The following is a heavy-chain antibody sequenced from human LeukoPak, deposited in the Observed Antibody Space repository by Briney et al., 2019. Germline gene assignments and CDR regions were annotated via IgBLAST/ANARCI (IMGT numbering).Heavy chain of an antibody. Sequence: PSETLSLTCTVSGGSISSYYWSWIRQPPGKGLEWIGYIYYSGSTNYNPSLKSRVTISVDTSKNQFSLKLSSVTAADTAVYYCARVYGDSRLIDYWGQGTPVTVSS. D-gene: IGHD4-17*01. V-gene: IGHV4-59*01. CDR3: ARVYGDSRLIDY. J-gene: IGHJ4*02. CDR1: GGSISSYY. CDR2: IYYSGST.